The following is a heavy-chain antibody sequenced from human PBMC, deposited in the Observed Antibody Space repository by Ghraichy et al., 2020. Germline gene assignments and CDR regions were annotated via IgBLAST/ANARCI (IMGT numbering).Heavy chain of an antibody. V-gene: IGHV4-4*07. CDR2: IYTSGST. J-gene: IGHJ4*02. CDR3: AREGLRGLRSPLIAAAGTPRPDY. CDR1: GGSISSYY. D-gene: IGHD6-13*01. Sequence: SQTLSLTCTVSGGSISSYYWSWIRQPAGKGLEWIGRIYTSGSTNYNPSLKSRVTMSVDTSKNQFSLKLSSVTAADTAVYYCAREGLRGLRSPLIAAAGTPRPDYWGQVILVTVSS.